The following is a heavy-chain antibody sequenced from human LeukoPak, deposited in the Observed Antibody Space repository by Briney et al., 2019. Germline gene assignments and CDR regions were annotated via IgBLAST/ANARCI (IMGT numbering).Heavy chain of an antibody. V-gene: IGHV4-59*08. CDR3: ARQYYYDGSGPFQH. CDR1: GGSISSYY. D-gene: IGHD3-22*01. CDR2: IYYSGSTY. Sequence: SETLSLTCIVSGGSISSYYWSWIRQPPGKGLEWIGYIYYSGSTYYYNPSLKSRVTMSVDTSKNQFSLKLSSVTAADTAVYYCARQYYYDGSGPFQHWGQGTLVTVSS. J-gene: IGHJ1*01.